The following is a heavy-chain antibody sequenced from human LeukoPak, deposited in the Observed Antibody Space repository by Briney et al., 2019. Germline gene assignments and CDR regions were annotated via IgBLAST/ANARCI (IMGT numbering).Heavy chain of an antibody. CDR1: GGTFSSYA. D-gene: IGHD5-18*01. CDR3: ARASIQLWLSDY. CDR2: INPSGGST. V-gene: IGHV1-46*01. J-gene: IGHJ4*02. Sequence: ASVKVSCKASGGTFSSYAISWVRQAPGQGLEWMGIINPSGGSTSYAQKFQGRVTMTRDTSTSTVYMELSSLRSEDTAVYYCARASIQLWLSDYWGQGTLVTVSS.